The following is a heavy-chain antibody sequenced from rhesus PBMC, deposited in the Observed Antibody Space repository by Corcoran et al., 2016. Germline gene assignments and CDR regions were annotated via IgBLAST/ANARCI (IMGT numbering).Heavy chain of an antibody. CDR1: GFTFSNYW. CDR2: IKNKAVGGTA. V-gene: IGHV3-16*01. CDR3: TPNRFDV. J-gene: IGHJ5-1*01. Sequence: VQLVESGGGLVQPGGSLRLSCAASGFTFSNYWMSWVRQAPGKGRAGVGRIKNKAVGGTAAYAASVKGRFTISGDDSKNTLYLQMNSLKTEDTAVYYCTPNRFDVWGPGVLVTVSS.